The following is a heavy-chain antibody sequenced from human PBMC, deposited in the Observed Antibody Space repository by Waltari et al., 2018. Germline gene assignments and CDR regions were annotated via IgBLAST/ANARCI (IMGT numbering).Heavy chain of an antibody. J-gene: IGHJ4*02. CDR3: ARGPRRGYYRYFDY. D-gene: IGHD3-22*01. V-gene: IGHV4-34*01. Sequence: QVQLPQWGAGLLKPSETLSLTCAVYGGSFSGYYWSWIRQPPGKGLEWIGEINHSGSTNYNTSLKSRVTVSVDTSKNQFSLKLSSVTAADTAVYYCARGPRRGYYRYFDYWGQGTLVTVSS. CDR2: INHSGST. CDR1: GGSFSGYY.